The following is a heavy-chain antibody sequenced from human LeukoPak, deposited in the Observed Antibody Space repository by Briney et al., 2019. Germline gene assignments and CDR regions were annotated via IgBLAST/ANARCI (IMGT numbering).Heavy chain of an antibody. CDR3: ARDGTWQWLHYYYGMDV. D-gene: IGHD5-12*01. CDR1: GFTFSSYG. V-gene: IGHV3-33*01. CDR2: IWYDGSNK. Sequence: PGRSLRLSCAASGFTFSSYGMHWVRQAPGKGLEWVAVIWYDGSNKYYADSVKGRFTISRDNPKNTLYLQMNSLRAEDTAVYYCARDGTWQWLHYYYGMDVWGQGTTVTVSS. J-gene: IGHJ6*02.